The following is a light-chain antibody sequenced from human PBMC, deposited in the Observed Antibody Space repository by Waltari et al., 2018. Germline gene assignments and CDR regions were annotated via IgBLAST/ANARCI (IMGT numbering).Light chain of an antibody. CDR1: ENIAHY. J-gene: IGKJ3*01. CDR3: QQTYTTPFT. Sequence: DIQMTQSTSSLSASVGDRLTLTCRTSENIAHYLHWYQQKPGQVPKLLVSSASTLQRGVPPRFSGSGSGTEFTLTISGLQREDLATYYCQQTYTTPFTFGPGTKVDVK. CDR2: SAS. V-gene: IGKV1-39*01.